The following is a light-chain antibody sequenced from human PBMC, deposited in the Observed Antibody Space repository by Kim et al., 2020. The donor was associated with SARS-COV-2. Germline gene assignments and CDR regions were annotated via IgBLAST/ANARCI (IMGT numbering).Light chain of an antibody. Sequence: QSVLTQPPSASGTPGQRVTISCSGSSSNIGGNIVNWYQQLPRTAPKLLIYSDNQRPSGVPDRFSGSKSGTSASLAISGLQSEDEADYYCAAWDDSLSALVLGGGTKLTVL. CDR3: AAWDDSLSALV. CDR2: SDN. V-gene: IGLV1-44*01. J-gene: IGLJ2*01. CDR1: SSNIGGNI.